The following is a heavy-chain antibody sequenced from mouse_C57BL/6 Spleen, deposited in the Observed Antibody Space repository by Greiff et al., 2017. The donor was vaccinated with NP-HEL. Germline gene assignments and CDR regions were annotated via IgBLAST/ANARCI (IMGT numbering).Heavy chain of an antibody. V-gene: IGHV2-6-1*01. J-gene: IGHJ3*01. CDR3: ARQAYYSNYGFAY. CDR2: IWSDGST. D-gene: IGHD2-5*01. Sequence: VQLQESGPGLVAPSQRLSITCTVSGFSFTSYGVHWVRQPPGKGLEWLVVIWSDGSTTYNSALKSRLSISKDNSKSQVFLKMNSLQPDDTAMYYCARQAYYSNYGFAYWGQGTLVTVSA. CDR1: GFSFTSYG.